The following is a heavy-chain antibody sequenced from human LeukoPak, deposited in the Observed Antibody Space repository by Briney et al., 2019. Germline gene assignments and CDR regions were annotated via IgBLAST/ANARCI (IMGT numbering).Heavy chain of an antibody. Sequence: GRFTISRDNAKNSLYLQMNSLRAEDTAVYYCAREYYGGVNYWGQGTLVTVSS. CDR3: AREYYGGVNY. V-gene: IGHV3-11*06. J-gene: IGHJ4*02. D-gene: IGHD3-10*01.